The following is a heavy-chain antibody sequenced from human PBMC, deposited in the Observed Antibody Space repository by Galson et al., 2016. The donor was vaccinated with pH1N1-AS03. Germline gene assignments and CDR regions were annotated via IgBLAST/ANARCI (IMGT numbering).Heavy chain of an antibody. V-gene: IGHV3-23*01. J-gene: IGHJ4*02. CDR3: AKASAAAGTRTFDY. CDR2: ISNSGGTT. D-gene: IGHD6-13*01. Sequence: WVRQAPGKGLEWVSAISNSGGTTYYADSVKGRFTISRDNSKNTLYLQMNSLRAEDTAVYYCAKASAAAGTRTFDYWGQGTLVTVSS.